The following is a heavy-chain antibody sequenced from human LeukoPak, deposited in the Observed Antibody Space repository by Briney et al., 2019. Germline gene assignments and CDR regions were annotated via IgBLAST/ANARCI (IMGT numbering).Heavy chain of an antibody. CDR1: GFTFSSYG. D-gene: IGHD3-3*01. CDR3: ARVPTAWSGYYPFDY. J-gene: IGHJ4*02. V-gene: IGHV3-30*02. Sequence: GGSLRLSCAASGFTFSSYGMHWVRQTLGKGLEWVAFIRYDGSNEFYVDSVKGRFTISRDNSKSTLYLQMTSLRSEDTAVYYCARVPTAWSGYYPFDYWGQGTLVTVSS. CDR2: IRYDGSNE.